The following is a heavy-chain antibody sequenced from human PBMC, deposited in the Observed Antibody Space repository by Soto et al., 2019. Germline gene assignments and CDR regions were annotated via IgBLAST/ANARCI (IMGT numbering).Heavy chain of an antibody. CDR1: GFTFSSSA. V-gene: IGHV3-23*01. D-gene: IGHD6-19*01. CDR2: IRVGGGDT. CDR3: AKCSVGTVRSSGWCNWFAP. Sequence: EVRLLESGGGLAQPGGSLRLSCAASGFTFSSSAMNWVRQAPGKGLEWVSSIRVGGGDTFYADSVRGRFTVSRDISRKTMYLQMNSLRADDTAIYYCAKCSVGTVRSSGWCNWFAPWGQGTLVTVSS. J-gene: IGHJ5*02.